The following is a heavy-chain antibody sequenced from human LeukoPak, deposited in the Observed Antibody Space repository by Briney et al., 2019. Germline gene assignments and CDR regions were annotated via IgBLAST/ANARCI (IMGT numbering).Heavy chain of an antibody. CDR2: IYHSGST. D-gene: IGHD3-22*01. V-gene: IGHV4-38-2*02. J-gene: IGHJ4*02. CDR3: ARDPTYDSSSDDY. CDR1: GYSISSGYY. Sequence: SETRSLTCTVSGYSISSGYYWGWIRQPPGKGLEWIGSIYHSGSTYYNPSLKSRVTISVDTSKNQFSLKLSSVTAADTAVYYCARDPTYDSSSDDYWGQGTLVTVSS.